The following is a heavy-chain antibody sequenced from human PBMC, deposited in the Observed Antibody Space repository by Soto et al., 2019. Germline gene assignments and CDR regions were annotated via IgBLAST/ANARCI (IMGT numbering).Heavy chain of an antibody. CDR2: IYYSGST. Sequence: LSLTCTVSGGSISSGGYYWSWIRQHPGKGLEWIGYIYYSGSTYYNPSLKSRVTISVDTSKNQFSLKLSSVTAADTAVYYCARDEGYCISTSCQRSGFDPWGQGTLVTVSS. D-gene: IGHD2-2*01. CDR1: GGSISSGGYY. CDR3: ARDEGYCISTSCQRSGFDP. J-gene: IGHJ5*02. V-gene: IGHV4-31*03.